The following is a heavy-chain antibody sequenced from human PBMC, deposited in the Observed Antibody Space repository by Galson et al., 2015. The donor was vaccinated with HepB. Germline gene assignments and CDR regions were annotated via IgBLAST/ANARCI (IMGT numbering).Heavy chain of an antibody. CDR3: ARPAYDFWSDNNWFDP. J-gene: IGHJ5*02. Sequence: SVKVSCKASGYTFTGYYMHWVRQAPGQGLEWMGRINPNSGGTNYAQRFQGRVTMTRDTSISTAYMELSRLRSDDTAVYYCARPAYDFWSDNNWFDPWGQGTLVTASS. CDR2: INPNSGGT. D-gene: IGHD3-3*01. V-gene: IGHV1-2*06. CDR1: GYTFTGYY.